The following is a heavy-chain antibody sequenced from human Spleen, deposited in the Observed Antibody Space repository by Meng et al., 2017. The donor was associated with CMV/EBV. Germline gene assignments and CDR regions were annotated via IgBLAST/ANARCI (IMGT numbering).Heavy chain of an antibody. J-gene: IGHJ5*02. V-gene: IGHV1-18*01. CDR2: ISVSTGDT. Sequence: YRVDTSGITGVRQAPGQGLEWMGWISVSTGDTNYAQNLQDRLILTTDASTNTAQMELRSLRPDDTALYYCTKLGRVGSSPQYNWFDTWGQGTLVTVSS. D-gene: IGHD3-16*01. CDR3: TKLGRVGSSPQYNWFDT. CDR1: YRVDTSG.